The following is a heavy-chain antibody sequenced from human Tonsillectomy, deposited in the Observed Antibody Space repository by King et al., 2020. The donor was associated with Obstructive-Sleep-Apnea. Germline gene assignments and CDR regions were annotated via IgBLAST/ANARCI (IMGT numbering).Heavy chain of an antibody. Sequence: VQLQESGPGLVKPSQTLSLTCTFSGGAISSGDYYWSLIRQPPGKGLEWIGYIDYSGSTYYNPSLKSRVTISVETSKNQFSLKLSTVTAADTAVYYCARALTTVTQYYFDYWGQGTLVTVSS. CDR2: IDYSGST. V-gene: IGHV4-30-4*01. D-gene: IGHD4-17*01. J-gene: IGHJ4*02. CDR1: GGAISSGDYY. CDR3: ARALTTVTQYYFDY.